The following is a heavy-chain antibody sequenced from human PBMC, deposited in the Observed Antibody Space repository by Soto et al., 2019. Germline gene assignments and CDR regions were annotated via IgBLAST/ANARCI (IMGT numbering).Heavy chain of an antibody. Sequence: SLRLPWGASGFTVSSYSMNWVRQAPGKGLEWVSSISSRSAYIFYADSVKGRFIISRDNAKNSLYLQMNSLRAEDTAVYYCARTGEIHSAFDIWGQGTMVTV. CDR1: GFTVSSYS. J-gene: IGHJ3*02. CDR3: ARTGEIHSAFDI. V-gene: IGHV3-21*01. CDR2: ISSRSAYI. D-gene: IGHD3-10*01.